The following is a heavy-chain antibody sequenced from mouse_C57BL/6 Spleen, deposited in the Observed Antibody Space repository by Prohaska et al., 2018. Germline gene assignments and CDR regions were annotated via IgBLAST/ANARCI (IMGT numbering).Heavy chain of an antibody. CDR3: ARRGYYGSRVSFDY. CDR2: INPNNGGT. Sequence: LKIPCKASGYTFTDYNMDWVKQSHGKSLEWIGDINPNNGGTIYNQKFKGKATLTGDKSSSTAYMELNSLTSEEAAVYYCARRGYYGSRVSFDYWGQGTLVTVSA. J-gene: IGHJ3*01. D-gene: IGHD1-1*01. CDR1: GYTFTDYN. V-gene: IGHV1-18*01.